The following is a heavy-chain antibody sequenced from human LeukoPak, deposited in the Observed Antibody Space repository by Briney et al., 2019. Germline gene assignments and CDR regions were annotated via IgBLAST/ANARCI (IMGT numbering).Heavy chain of an antibody. D-gene: IGHD5-18*01. V-gene: IGHV1-69*04. CDR2: IIPILDLA. CDR1: GGTFSSNA. Sequence: SVKVSCKASGGTFSSNAINWVRQAPGQGLEWMGRIIPILDLANYAQKFQGRVTISADKSTSTAYMELSSLRSKDTAVYYCARGGYSYGRTSPHFDYWGQGTLVTVSS. CDR3: ARGGYSYGRTSPHFDY. J-gene: IGHJ4*02.